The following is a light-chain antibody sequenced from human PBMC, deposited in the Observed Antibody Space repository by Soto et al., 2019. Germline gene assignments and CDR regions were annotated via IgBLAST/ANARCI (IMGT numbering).Light chain of an antibody. CDR3: QQYNGDPST. V-gene: IGKV1-5*03. Sequence: DIQMTQSPSTLSASVGDRVTITCRASQSISSWLACYQQNPGKAPMPLIYKASSLESVVRSRFSGSGSGTESTLTISSLQPDDFATYYCQQYNGDPSTFGQGTKV. CDR2: KAS. J-gene: IGKJ1*01. CDR1: QSISSW.